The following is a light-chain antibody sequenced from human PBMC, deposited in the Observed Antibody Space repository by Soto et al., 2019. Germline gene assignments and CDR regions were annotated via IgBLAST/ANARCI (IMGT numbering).Light chain of an antibody. CDR2: EVS. CDR3: TSYTISSTYV. Sequence: QSALTQPASVSGSPGQSITISCTGTSSDVGDYNYVSWYQHHPGKAPKLIIFEVSYRPSGVSNRFSGSKSGNTASLTISGLQAEDEADYFCTSYTISSTYVFGTGTKLTVL. V-gene: IGLV2-14*01. CDR1: SSDVGDYNY. J-gene: IGLJ1*01.